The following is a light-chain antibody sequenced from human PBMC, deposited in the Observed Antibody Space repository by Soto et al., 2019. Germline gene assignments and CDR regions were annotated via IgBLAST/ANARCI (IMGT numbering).Light chain of an antibody. J-gene: IGLJ2*01. CDR3: GTWDDSLSAVV. V-gene: IGLV1-51*01. Sequence: QSVLTQPPSVSAAPGEKVTISCSGSSSNIGNNYVSWSQQFPGTAPKLLIYDNDQRPSGIPDRFSGSKSGTSATLGITGLQTGDEADYDCGTWDDSLSAVVFGGGTKLTVL. CDR2: DND. CDR1: SSNIGNNY.